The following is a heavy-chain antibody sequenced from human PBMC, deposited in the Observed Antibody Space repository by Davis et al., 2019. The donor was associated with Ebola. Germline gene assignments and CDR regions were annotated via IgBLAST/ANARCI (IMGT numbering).Heavy chain of an antibody. J-gene: IGHJ4*02. CDR3: ARVGKSCSSTSCYTSDY. CDR1: GFTFSDYY. D-gene: IGHD2-2*02. CDR2: ISSSGSTI. V-gene: IGHV3-11*04. Sequence: GGSLRLSCPASGFTFSDYYMSWIRQAPGKGLEWVSYISSSGSTIYYADSVKGRFTISRHNSKNTLYLQMGSLRAEDMAVYYCARVGKSCSSTSCYTSDYWGQGTLVTVSS.